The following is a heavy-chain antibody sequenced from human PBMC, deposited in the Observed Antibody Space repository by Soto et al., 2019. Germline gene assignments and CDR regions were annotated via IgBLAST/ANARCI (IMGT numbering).Heavy chain of an antibody. CDR1: GFTFRSSA. D-gene: IGHD6-19*01. J-gene: IGHJ5*02. CDR2: VSGSGGTT. CDR3: ARCTVDTIVTSGWCHYLDP. Sequence: PGGSLRLSCAASGFTFRSSAMSWVRQAPGKGLEWVSAVSGSGGTTYYADSVRGRFTISRDNSKNTLYLQMNSLRAEDTAIYFCARCTVDTIVTSGWCHYLDPWGQGTLVTVSS. V-gene: IGHV3-23*01.